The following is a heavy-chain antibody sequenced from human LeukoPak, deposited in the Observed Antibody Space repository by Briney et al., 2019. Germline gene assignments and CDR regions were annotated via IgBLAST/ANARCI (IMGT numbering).Heavy chain of an antibody. CDR1: GSSIASRNW. J-gene: IGHJ4*02. D-gene: IGHD3-10*01. CDR2: IYYTGSI. Sequence: SETLSLTCSVSGSSIASRNWWGWIRQPPGKGLEWIGYIYYTGSIYYNLSLKSRVTMSVDTSKNQFSLRLSSVTAVDTAVYYCARKSDAKSYYPDWGQGTLVTVSS. CDR3: ARKSDAKSYYPD. V-gene: IGHV4-28*05.